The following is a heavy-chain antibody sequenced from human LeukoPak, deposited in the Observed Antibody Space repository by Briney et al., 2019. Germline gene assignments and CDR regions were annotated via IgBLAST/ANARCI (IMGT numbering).Heavy chain of an antibody. D-gene: IGHD2-2*01. CDR2: IYTSGST. J-gene: IGHJ6*03. V-gene: IGHV4-4*07. CDR3: ARVTAAPYYYYYMDV. Sequence: SETLSLTCTVSGGSISSYYCSWIRQPAGKGLEWIGRIYTSGSTNYNPSLKSRVTMSVDTSKNQFSLKLSSVTAADTAVYYCARVTAAPYYYYYMDVWGKGTTVTVSS. CDR1: GGSISSYY.